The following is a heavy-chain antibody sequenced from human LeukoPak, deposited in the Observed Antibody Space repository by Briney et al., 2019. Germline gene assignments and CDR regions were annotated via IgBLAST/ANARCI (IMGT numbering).Heavy chain of an antibody. Sequence: SETLSLTCKVSVTPISIYYWGWVRQPPGKGLGRIGSIYYSGSTTYNPSLKSGLTISVDPSKTQFSLKLSSVTAADTAVYYCARARRGGPRTKIFDYWGQGTLVTVSS. V-gene: IGHV4-59*01. CDR2: IYYSGST. D-gene: IGHD3-16*01. CDR3: ARARRGGPRTKIFDY. J-gene: IGHJ4*02. CDR1: VTPISIYY.